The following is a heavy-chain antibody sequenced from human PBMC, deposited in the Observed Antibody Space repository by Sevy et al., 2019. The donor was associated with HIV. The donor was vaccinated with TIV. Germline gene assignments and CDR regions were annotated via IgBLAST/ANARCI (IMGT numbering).Heavy chain of an antibody. Sequence: SETLSLTCAVYGGSFSGYYWSWIRQPPGKGLEWVGEINHSGSTNYNPSLKSRVTISVDTSKNQFSLKLSSVTAADTAVYYCARGCISSNIIAAAGEKYYFDYWGQGTLVTVSS. CDR2: INHSGST. J-gene: IGHJ4*02. V-gene: IGHV4-34*01. D-gene: IGHD6-13*01. CDR3: ARGCISSNIIAAAGEKYYFDY. CDR1: GGSFSGYY.